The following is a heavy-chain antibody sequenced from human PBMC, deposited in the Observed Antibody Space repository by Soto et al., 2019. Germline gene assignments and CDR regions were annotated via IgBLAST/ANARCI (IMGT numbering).Heavy chain of an antibody. D-gene: IGHD1-26*01. CDR1: GYTFTSYD. CDR2: MNPNSGNT. CDR3: ARVPMHREGDYYYYMDV. V-gene: IGHV1-8*01. Sequence: ASVKVSCKASGYTFTSYDINWVRQATGQGLEWMGWMNPNSGNTGYAQKFQGRATMTRNTSISTAYMELSSLRSEDTAVYYCARVPMHREGDYYYYMDVWGKGTTVTVSS. J-gene: IGHJ6*03.